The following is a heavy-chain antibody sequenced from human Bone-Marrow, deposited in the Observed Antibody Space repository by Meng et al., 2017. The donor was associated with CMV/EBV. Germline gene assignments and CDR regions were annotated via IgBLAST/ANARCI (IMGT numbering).Heavy chain of an antibody. CDR1: GYTFTSYA. CDR3: ARGRRGGSGASYYYYGMDV. V-gene: IGHV1-3*01. D-gene: IGHD3-10*01. Sequence: ASVKVSCKASGYTFTSYAMHWVRQAPGQRLEWMGWSNAGNGNTKYSQKFQGRVTMTRNTSISTAYMELSSLRSEDTAVYYCARGRRGGSGASYYYYGMDVWGQGTTVTVSS. J-gene: IGHJ6*02. CDR2: SNAGNGNT.